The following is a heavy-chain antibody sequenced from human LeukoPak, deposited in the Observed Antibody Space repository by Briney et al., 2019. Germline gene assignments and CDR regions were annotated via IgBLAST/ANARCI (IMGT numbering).Heavy chain of an antibody. CDR3: ARAMVDYDSSGQYYFDY. Sequence: SETLSLTCTVSGGSISTYYWSWIRQPPGKGLEWIGYIHYSGSTNYNPSLKSRVTISVDTSKNLFSLKLSSVTAADTAVYYCARAMVDYDSSGQYYFDYWGQGTLVTVSS. D-gene: IGHD3-22*01. CDR2: IHYSGST. V-gene: IGHV4-59*01. CDR1: GGSISTYY. J-gene: IGHJ4*02.